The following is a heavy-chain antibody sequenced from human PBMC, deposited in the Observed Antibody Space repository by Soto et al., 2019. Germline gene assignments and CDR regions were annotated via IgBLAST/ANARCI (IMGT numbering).Heavy chain of an antibody. CDR3: GRVRAGTTMVVYCVDV. CDR2: ISSSSSYI. J-gene: IGHJ6*03. V-gene: IGHV3-21*01. Sequence: EVQLVESGGGLVKPGGSLRLSCTPSGFTLSTYSMMWVRQPPGKGLAWVSSISSSSSYIHYADSVRGRITNSRDNAKNSLHLQMNSLRVEDTAIYDCGRVRAGTTMVVYCVDVWGKGTTVTVSS. CDR1: GFTLSTYS. D-gene: IGHD4-17*01.